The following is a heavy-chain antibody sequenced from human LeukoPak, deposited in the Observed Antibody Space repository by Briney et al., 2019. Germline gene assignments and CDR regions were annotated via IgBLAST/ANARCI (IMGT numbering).Heavy chain of an antibody. D-gene: IGHD3-22*01. V-gene: IGHV3-20*04. CDR1: GFTFDDYG. CDR2: INWNGGST. J-gene: IGHJ6*03. Sequence: GSLRLSCAASGFTFDDYGMSWVRQAPGKGLEWVSGINWNGGSTGYADSVKGRFTISRDNAKNSLYLQMNSLRAEDTALYYCASWYCYDSSGYLPSYYYYMDVWGKGTTVTVS. CDR3: ASWYCYDSSGYLPSYYYYMDV.